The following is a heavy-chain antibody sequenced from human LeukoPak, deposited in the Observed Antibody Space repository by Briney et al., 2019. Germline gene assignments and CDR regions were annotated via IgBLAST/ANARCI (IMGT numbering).Heavy chain of an antibody. CDR3: VRELPPVVSYYFDY. J-gene: IGHJ4*02. V-gene: IGHV3-33*08. CDR1: GFTVSSFD. D-gene: IGHD2-15*01. CDR2: IWSDGRSL. Sequence: GGSLRLSCAASGFTVSSFDTHWVRQAPGNGLEWVAAIWSDGRSLYYADSVKGRFTISRDNSKNTLYLQMNSLRAEDTAVYYCVRELPPVVSYYFDYWGQGTLVTVSS.